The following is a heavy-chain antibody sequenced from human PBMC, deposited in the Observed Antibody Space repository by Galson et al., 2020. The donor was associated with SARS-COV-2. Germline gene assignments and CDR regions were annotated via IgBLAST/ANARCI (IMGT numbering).Heavy chain of an antibody. CDR2: ISYDGSNK. D-gene: IGHD5-18*01. Sequence: TGGSLRLSCAASGFTFSSYGMPWVRQAPGKGLEWVAVISYDGSNKYYADSVKGRFTISRDNSKNTLYLQMNSLRAEDTAVYYCAKEMGSYGYYYYGMDVWGQGTTVTVSS. CDR3: AKEMGSYGYYYYGMDV. CDR1: GFTFSSYG. V-gene: IGHV3-30*18. J-gene: IGHJ6*02.